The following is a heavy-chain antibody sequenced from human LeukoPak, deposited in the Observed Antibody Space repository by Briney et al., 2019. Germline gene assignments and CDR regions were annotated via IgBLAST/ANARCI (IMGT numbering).Heavy chain of an antibody. CDR1: GFTFEDYG. Sequence: GGSLRLSCAASGFTFEDYGMTWVRHAPGKGLEWVSGINWNGYSTSYADSVKGRFTISRDNAKNSVYLQMNILRAEDTALYHCARPHEIRDFYHGMDVWGQGTTVTVSS. CDR2: INWNGYST. CDR3: ARPHEIRDFYHGMDV. D-gene: IGHD3-3*02. V-gene: IGHV3-20*01. J-gene: IGHJ6*02.